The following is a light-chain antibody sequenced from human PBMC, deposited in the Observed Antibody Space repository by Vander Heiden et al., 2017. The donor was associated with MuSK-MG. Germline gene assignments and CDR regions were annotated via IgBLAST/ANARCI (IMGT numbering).Light chain of an antibody. V-gene: IGKV3-20*01. CDR3: QQYATSNT. Sequence: EIVLTQSPGTLSLSPGERATLSCRASQSVNSRHLVWYQQKAGQAPRLLMYEASRRATGIPDRFSGSGSGTDFTLTISRLEPEDFAVYYCQQYATSNTFGGGTKVEIK. CDR1: QSVNSRH. CDR2: EAS. J-gene: IGKJ4*01.